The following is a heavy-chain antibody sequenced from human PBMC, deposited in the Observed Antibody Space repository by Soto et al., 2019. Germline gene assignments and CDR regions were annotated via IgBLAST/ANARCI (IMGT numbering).Heavy chain of an antibody. Sequence: GGLRLSCAAFGFKISGSSMNWVRQAPGGGREGGADISDRGGKTLWADAVKGGLTVSRDTAKNSLDLQMRGLRDEERALYYCARYYYHSSGYDGMDVWGQGTTVTVSS. J-gene: IGHJ6*02. V-gene: IGHV3-48*02. CDR3: ARYYYHSSGYDGMDV. D-gene: IGHD3-22*01. CDR2: ISDRGGKT. CDR1: GFKISGSS.